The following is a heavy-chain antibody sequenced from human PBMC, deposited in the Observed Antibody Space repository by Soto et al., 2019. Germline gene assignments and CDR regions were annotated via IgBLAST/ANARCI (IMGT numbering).Heavy chain of an antibody. D-gene: IGHD1-20*01. CDR3: ARLRQITGTMDYFDC. CDR1: GVSIRDYC. CDR2: IYGSGST. V-gene: IGHV4-59*01. Sequence: SETLSLTCSVSGVSIRDYCWSWIRQAPGKGPEWIGYIYGSGSTYYNPSLKSRVTMSQDTSKNQYSLKVNSVTAADTAIYYCARLRQITGTMDYFDCWGQGALVTVSS. J-gene: IGHJ4*02.